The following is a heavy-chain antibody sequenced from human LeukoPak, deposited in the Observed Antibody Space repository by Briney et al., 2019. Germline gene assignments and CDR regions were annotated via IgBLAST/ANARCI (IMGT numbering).Heavy chain of an antibody. J-gene: IGHJ4*02. V-gene: IGHV4-39*01. CDR2: IYYSGST. Sequence: PSETLSLTCSVSGASISTSAYYWGWIRQPPGKGLEWIGSIYYSGSTYYNASLKSRVTISIDTSKNQFSLRLSSVTAADTAVYYCAKSGGSGLIDYWGQGTLVTVSS. CDR1: GASISTSAYY. CDR3: AKSGGSGLIDY. D-gene: IGHD1-26*01.